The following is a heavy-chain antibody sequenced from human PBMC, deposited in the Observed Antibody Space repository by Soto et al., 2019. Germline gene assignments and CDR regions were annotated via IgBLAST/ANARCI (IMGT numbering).Heavy chain of an antibody. D-gene: IGHD3-9*01. V-gene: IGHV3-23*01. J-gene: IGHJ6*02. Sequence: HPGGSLRLSCAASGFTFSSCAVSWVRQAPGKGLEWVSAISGSGGSTYYADSVKGRFTISRDNSKNTLYLQMNSLRAEDTAVYYCAKARKVVLRYFDWLSEPGMDVWGQGTRVTVSS. CDR1: GFTFSSCA. CDR3: AKARKVVLRYFDWLSEPGMDV. CDR2: ISGSGGST.